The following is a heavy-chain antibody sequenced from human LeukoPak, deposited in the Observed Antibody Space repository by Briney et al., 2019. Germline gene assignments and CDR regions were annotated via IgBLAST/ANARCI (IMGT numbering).Heavy chain of an antibody. CDR2: ISAYNGNT. Sequence: VASVKVSCKASGYTFTSYGISWVRQAPGQGLEWMGWISAYNGNTNYAQKLQGRVTMTTDTSTSTAYMELRSLRSEDTAVYYCATSVRWELNNWFDPWGQGTLVTVSS. V-gene: IGHV1-18*01. CDR1: GYTFTSYG. CDR3: ATSVRWELNNWFDP. J-gene: IGHJ5*02. D-gene: IGHD1-26*01.